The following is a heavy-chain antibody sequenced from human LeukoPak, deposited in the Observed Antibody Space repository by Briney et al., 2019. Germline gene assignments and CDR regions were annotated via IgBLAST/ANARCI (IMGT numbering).Heavy chain of an antibody. CDR3: ARDKVGYGSGAIDY. J-gene: IGHJ4*02. CDR2: ISGSSSVI. V-gene: IGHV3-48*04. D-gene: IGHD3-10*01. Sequence: GGSLRLSCATAGFTFSNYSMNWVRQAPGKGLEWVSYISGSSSVIYYADSVKGRFTISRDNAKNSLYLQMNSLRADDTAVYFCARDKVGYGSGAIDYWGQGTLVTVSS. CDR1: GFTFSNYS.